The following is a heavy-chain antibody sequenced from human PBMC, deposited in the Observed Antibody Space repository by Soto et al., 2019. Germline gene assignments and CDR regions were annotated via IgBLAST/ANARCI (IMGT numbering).Heavy chain of an antibody. CDR1: GFTFRNYA. D-gene: IGHD6-19*01. CDR3: VKDGVARNGNWAWFDP. Sequence: EVELLGSGGGLVEPGGSVRLSCAASGFTFRNYAMSWVRQAPGKGLEWVSSIHGEGAGSFYADAVKGRFTVSREDSKETLYLQRSSLRVDDPAVYYCVKDGVARNGNWAWFDPWGQGTLVTVAS. J-gene: IGHJ5*02. CDR2: IHGEGAGS. V-gene: IGHV3-23*01.